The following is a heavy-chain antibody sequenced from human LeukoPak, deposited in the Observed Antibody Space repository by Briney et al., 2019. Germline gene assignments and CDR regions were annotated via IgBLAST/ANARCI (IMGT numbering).Heavy chain of an antibody. D-gene: IGHD3-9*01. CDR1: GFTFSSYA. CDR2: ISGNGGST. Sequence: GGSLRLSCAASGFTFSSYAMTWVRQAPGKGLEWVSGISGNGGSTYYADSVKGRFTISRDNSKNTLYLLMNSLSAEDTAAYYCAKDRGRYFDWLYDFWGQGTLVTVSS. J-gene: IGHJ4*02. CDR3: AKDRGRYFDWLYDF. V-gene: IGHV3-23*01.